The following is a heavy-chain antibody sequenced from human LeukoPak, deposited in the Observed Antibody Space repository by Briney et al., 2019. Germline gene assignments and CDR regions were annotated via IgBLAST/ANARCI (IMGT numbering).Heavy chain of an antibody. Sequence: GASVKVSCKASGGTFSSYAISWVRQAPGQGLEWMGGIIPIFGTANYAQKFQGRVTITADKSTSTAYMELSSLRSEDTAVYYCARNVEMATDSAAFDYWGQGTLVTVSS. D-gene: IGHD5-24*01. V-gene: IGHV1-69*06. J-gene: IGHJ4*02. CDR3: ARNVEMATDSAAFDY. CDR1: GGTFSSYA. CDR2: IIPIFGTA.